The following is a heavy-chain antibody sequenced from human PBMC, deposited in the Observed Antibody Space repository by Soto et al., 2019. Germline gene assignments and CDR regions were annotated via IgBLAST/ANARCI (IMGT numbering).Heavy chain of an antibody. CDR2: IYYSGST. CDR3: ARDPILFYGSESYYPVLAS. J-gene: IGHJ5*01. CDR1: GGSISSGDYY. D-gene: IGHD3-10*01. V-gene: IGHV4-30-4*01. Sequence: SENLSLTCTVSGGSISSGDYYWRWIRQPPGKGLEWIGYIYYSGSTYYNPSLKSRVTISVDTSKSQFSLKLSSVTAAATAVYYCARDPILFYGSESYYPVLASWGQGSLVTVSS.